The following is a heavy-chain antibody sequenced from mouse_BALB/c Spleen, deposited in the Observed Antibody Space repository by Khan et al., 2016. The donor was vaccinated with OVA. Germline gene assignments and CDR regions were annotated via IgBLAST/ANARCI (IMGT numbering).Heavy chain of an antibody. D-gene: IGHD1-1*01. CDR2: IWAGGST. J-gene: IGHJ3*01. V-gene: IGHV2-9*02. Sequence: VQLQQSGPGLVAPSQSLSITCTVSGFSLTNYGVHWVRQPPREGLEWLGVIWAGGSTNYNSALMSRLSISHDNSKSQVFLKMNSLQTNDTAMYYGARPYDGSVGFDYWGQGTLVTVSA. CDR3: ARPYDGSVGFDY. CDR1: GFSLTNYG.